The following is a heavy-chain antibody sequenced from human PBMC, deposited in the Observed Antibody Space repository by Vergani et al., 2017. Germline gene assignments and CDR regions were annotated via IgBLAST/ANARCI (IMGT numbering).Heavy chain of an antibody. D-gene: IGHD1-7*01. CDR3: AKVVLGTFYYFDY. CDR1: GFTFDDYA. Sequence: EVQLVESGGGLVQPGRSLRLSCAASGFTFDDYAMHWVRQAPGKGLEWVSGISWNSGSIGYADSVKGRFTLSRDNAKNSLYLQMNKLRPEDTALYYCAKVVLGTFYYFDYWGQGTLVTVSS. CDR2: ISWNSGSI. V-gene: IGHV3-9*01. J-gene: IGHJ4*02.